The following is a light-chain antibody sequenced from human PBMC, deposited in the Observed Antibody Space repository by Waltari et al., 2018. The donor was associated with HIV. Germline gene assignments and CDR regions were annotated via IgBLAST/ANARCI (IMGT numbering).Light chain of an antibody. CDR2: WAS. V-gene: IGKV4-1*01. J-gene: IGKJ4*01. CDR3: QQYYTTPLT. CDR1: QSVLYSSSNKHC. Sequence: DIVMTQSPDSLAVSLGERATINCKSSQSVLYSSSNKHCLAWYQQKPGQPPKLLIYWASTRASGVPDRFSGSGSGTDFTLTITSLQAEDVAVYYCQQYYTTPLTFGGGTKVEIK.